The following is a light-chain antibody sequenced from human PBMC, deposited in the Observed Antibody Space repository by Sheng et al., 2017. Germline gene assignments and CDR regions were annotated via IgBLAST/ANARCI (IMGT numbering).Light chain of an antibody. CDR1: QSISSW. CDR2: AAT. CDR3: LQYYTTPRS. J-gene: IGKJ1*01. V-gene: IGKV1-5*01. Sequence: DIQMTQSPSTLSASVGDRVTITCRASQSISSWLAWYQQKPGKAPKLLIFAATLLESGVPSKFRGDVSGAEYTLTISSLQPEDFATYYCLQYYTTPRSFGPGTKVEIK.